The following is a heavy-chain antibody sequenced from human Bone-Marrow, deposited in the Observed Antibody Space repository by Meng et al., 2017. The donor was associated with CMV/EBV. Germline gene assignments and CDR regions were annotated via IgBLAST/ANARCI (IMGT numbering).Heavy chain of an antibody. V-gene: IGHV1-69*05. CDR1: GGTFSSYA. J-gene: IGHJ5*02. CDR3: ARDAVNYDFWGGHPGVNWFDP. Sequence: SVKVSCKASGGTFSSYAISWVRQAPGQGLEWMGGIIPIFGTANYAQKFQGRVTITTDESTSTAYMELSSLRAEDTAVYYFARDAVNYDFWGGHPGVNWFDPWGQGTLVTVSS. CDR2: IIPIFGTA. D-gene: IGHD3-3*01.